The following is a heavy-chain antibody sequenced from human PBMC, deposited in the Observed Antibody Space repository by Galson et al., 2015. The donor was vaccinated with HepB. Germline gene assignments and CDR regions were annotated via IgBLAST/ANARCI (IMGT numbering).Heavy chain of an antibody. CDR2: VDPEDGET. CDR3: ATGIYCSGGSCNYYGMDV. Sequence: VKVSCKVSGYTFTDYYMHWVQQAPGKGLEWMGLVDPEDGETIYAEKFQGRVTITADRSTDTAYMELSSLRSEDTAVYYCATGIYCSGGSCNYYGMDVWGQGTTVTVAS. V-gene: IGHV1-69-2*01. J-gene: IGHJ6*02. CDR1: GYTFTDYY. D-gene: IGHD2-15*01.